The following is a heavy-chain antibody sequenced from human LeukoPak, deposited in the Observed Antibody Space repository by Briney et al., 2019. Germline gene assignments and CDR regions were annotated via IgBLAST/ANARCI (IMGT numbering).Heavy chain of an antibody. CDR3: ARGYKDFWSGYYVALDAFDI. CDR1: GYTFTSNY. Sequence: ASVKVSCKASGYTFTSNYIHWVRQAPGQGLEWMGMIYPRDGSTSYAQKFQGRVTITADESTSTAYMELSSLRSEDTAVYYCARGYKDFWSGYYVALDAFDIWGQGTMVTVSS. V-gene: IGHV1-46*01. J-gene: IGHJ3*02. D-gene: IGHD3-3*01. CDR2: IYPRDGST.